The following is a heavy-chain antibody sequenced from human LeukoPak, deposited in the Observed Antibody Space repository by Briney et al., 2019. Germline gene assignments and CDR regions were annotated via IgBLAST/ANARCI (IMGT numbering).Heavy chain of an antibody. CDR2: IYSGGST. Sequence: QPGGSLRLSCAASGFTVNRNYMTWVRQAPGKGLEWVSVIYSGGSTYYADSVKGRFTISRDNSENTIYIQMNSLRVEDTAVYYCARGSGWSTWSDHWGQGTPVTVAS. J-gene: IGHJ4*02. CDR1: GFTVNRNY. CDR3: ARGSGWSTWSDH. D-gene: IGHD6-19*01. V-gene: IGHV3-66*01.